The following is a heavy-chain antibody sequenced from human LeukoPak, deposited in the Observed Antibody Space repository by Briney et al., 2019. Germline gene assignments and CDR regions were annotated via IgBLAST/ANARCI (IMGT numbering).Heavy chain of an antibody. J-gene: IGHJ4*02. D-gene: IGHD6-19*01. CDR2: IKSKTDGGTT. V-gene: IGHV3-15*01. CDR1: GFTFSNAW. Sequence: PGGSLRLSCAASGFTFSNAWMSWVRQAPGEGLEWVGRIKSKTDGGTTDYAAPVKGRLIISTDDSNNTLYLQMNSLQTEDTAVYYCTAQSSGWYYFDCWGQRTLVSAS. CDR3: TAQSSGWYYFDC.